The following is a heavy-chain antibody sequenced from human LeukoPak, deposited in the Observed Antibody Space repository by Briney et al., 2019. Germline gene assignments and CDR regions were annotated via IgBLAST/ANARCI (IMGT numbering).Heavy chain of an antibody. Sequence: GGSLRLSCAASGFTFSNAWMSWVRQAPGKGLEWVGRIKSKTDGGTTDYAAPVKGRFTISRDDSKNTLYLQMNSLRAEDTAVYYCAKPRFLEWLLYGMDAFDIWGQGTMVTVSS. CDR3: AKPRFLEWLLYGMDAFDI. D-gene: IGHD3-3*01. CDR2: IKSKTDGGTT. CDR1: GFTFSNAW. J-gene: IGHJ3*02. V-gene: IGHV3-15*01.